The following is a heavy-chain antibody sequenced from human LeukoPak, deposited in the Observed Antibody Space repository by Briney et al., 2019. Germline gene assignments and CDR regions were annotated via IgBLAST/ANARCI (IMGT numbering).Heavy chain of an antibody. CDR3: AREGEWGLTDAFDI. CDR2: MYPNSGNT. CDR1: VYTLTRYD. D-gene: IGHD1-26*01. J-gene: IGHJ3*02. V-gene: IGHV1-8*03. Sequence: GSVKVSCMASVYTLTRYDINGVRPATGRGGEWMGWMYPNSGNTGFAQKLRGGVSLTRKTSISTAYMELSSLRSEDTAVYYCAREGEWGLTDAFDIWGQGTMVTVSS.